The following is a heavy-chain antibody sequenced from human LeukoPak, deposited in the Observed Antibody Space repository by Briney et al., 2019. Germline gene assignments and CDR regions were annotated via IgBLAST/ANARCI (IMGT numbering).Heavy chain of an antibody. J-gene: IGHJ4*02. CDR1: GGSISSYY. Sequence: SETLSLTCTVSGGSISSYYWSWIRQPPGKGLEWIGEINHSGSTNYNPSLKSRVTISVDTSKNQFSLKLSSVSAADTAVYYCARASSGWGFYWGQGTLVTVSS. D-gene: IGHD6-19*01. CDR2: INHSGST. V-gene: IGHV4-34*01. CDR3: ARASSGWGFY.